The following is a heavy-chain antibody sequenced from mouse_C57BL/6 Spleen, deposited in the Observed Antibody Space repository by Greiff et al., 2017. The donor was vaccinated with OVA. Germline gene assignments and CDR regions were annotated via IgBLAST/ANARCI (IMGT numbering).Heavy chain of an antibody. Sequence: QVQLQQSGAELVSPGTSVKVSCKASGYAFTNYLIEWVKQRPGQGLEWIGVINPGSGGTNYNEKFKGKATLTADKSSSTAYMQLSSLTSEDSAVYFCARNGYYFDYWGQGTTLTVSS. V-gene: IGHV1-54*01. D-gene: IGHD2-2*01. CDR1: GYAFTNYL. CDR3: ARNGYYFDY. J-gene: IGHJ2*01. CDR2: INPGSGGT.